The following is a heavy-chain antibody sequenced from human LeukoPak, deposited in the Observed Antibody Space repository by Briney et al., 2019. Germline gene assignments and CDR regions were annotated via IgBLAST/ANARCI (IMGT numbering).Heavy chain of an antibody. CDR3: ARVTPPTD. V-gene: IGHV3-66*01. Sequence: GGSLRLSCAAPGLIVSRNYMTWVRQAPGKGLEWLSVIYSDGSTHYADSVKGRFIISRDNSKNTLYLQMNTLRAEDTAVYYCARVTPPTDWGQGTLVTVSS. CDR2: IYSDGST. J-gene: IGHJ4*02. D-gene: IGHD1-14*01. CDR1: GLIVSRNY.